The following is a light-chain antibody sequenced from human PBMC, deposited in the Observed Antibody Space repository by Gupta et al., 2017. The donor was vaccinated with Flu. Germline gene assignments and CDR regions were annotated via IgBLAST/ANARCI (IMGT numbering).Light chain of an antibody. CDR3: AAWDDSLSRYV. CDR1: RSNIGSNT. CDR2: DNN. Sequence: ISCSGRRSNIGSNTVNWYQQLPGTAPKFFIYDNNQRPSGVPDRFSGSKSGTSASLAISGLQSEDEADYYCAAWDDSLSRYVFGTGTKVTVL. V-gene: IGLV1-44*01. J-gene: IGLJ1*01.